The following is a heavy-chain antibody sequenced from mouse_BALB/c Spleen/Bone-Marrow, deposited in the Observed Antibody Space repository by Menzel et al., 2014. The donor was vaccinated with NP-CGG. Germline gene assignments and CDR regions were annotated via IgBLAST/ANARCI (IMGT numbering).Heavy chain of an antibody. CDR3: ARSRGLYDNWYFDV. Sequence: VQLQQSGAELVKPGASVKLSCKASGNTFTSYWMNWVKQRPGQGLEWIGEIDPSDNYINYNQKVKGKGTLTVDKSSSTDYMQLSSLTSEDSAVYYCARSRGLYDNWYFDVWGAGTTVTVSS. J-gene: IGHJ1*01. D-gene: IGHD2-3*01. CDR2: IDPSDNYI. CDR1: GNTFTSYW. V-gene: IGHV1-69*02.